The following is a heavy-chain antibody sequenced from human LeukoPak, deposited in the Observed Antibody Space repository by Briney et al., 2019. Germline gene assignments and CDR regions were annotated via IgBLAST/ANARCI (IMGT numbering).Heavy chain of an antibody. CDR1: GFTFGDYT. CDR2: ISWDGDTS. V-gene: IGHV3-43*01. Sequence: GGSLRLSCSASGFTFGDYTLHWVRQAPGKGLEWVSLISWDGDTSYYADSVKGRFTISRDNSKNSLYLQMNSLRAEDTALYYCGKSQQWLPGDFWGQGTLVTVSS. J-gene: IGHJ4*02. D-gene: IGHD6-19*01. CDR3: GKSQQWLPGDF.